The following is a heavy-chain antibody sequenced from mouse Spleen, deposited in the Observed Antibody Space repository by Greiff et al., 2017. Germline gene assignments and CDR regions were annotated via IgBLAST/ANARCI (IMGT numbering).Heavy chain of an antibody. CDR2: IDPSDSYT. J-gene: IGHJ2*01. Sequence: QVQLQQPGAELVMPGASVKLSCKASGYTFTSYWMHWVKQRPGQGLEWIGEIDPSDSYTNYNQKFKGKATLTVDKSSSTAYMQLSSLTSEDSAVYFCARGNGNYPEEYYFDYWGQGTTLTVSS. D-gene: IGHD2-1*01. CDR3: ARGNGNYPEEYYFDY. CDR1: GYTFTSYW. V-gene: IGHV1-69*01.